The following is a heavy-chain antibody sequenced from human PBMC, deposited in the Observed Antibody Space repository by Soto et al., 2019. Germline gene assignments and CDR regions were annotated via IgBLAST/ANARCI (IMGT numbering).Heavy chain of an antibody. V-gene: IGHV4-39*01. J-gene: IGHJ4*02. D-gene: IGHD6-19*01. CDR1: GGSISSTGYY. Sequence: QLQLQESGPGLVKPSETLSLTCSVSGGSISSTGYYWGWVRQPPGKGLEWIGNTYYSGTSHYNPPLKRRLTLAVNASKNQFSLKLNSVTAGDTAVYYCGSSIAVAGKEHWGRGTLVTVSS. CDR2: TYYSGTS. CDR3: GSSIAVAGKEH.